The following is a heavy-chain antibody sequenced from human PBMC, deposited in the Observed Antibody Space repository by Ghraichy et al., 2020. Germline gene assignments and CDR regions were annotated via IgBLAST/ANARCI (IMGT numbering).Heavy chain of an antibody. Sequence: SQTLSLTCAVYGGSFSGYYWSWIRQPPGKGLEWIGEINHSGSTNYNPSLKSRVTISVDTSKNQFSLKLSPVTAADTAVYYCARVGYYGHYYYYYYMDVWGKGTTVTVSS. CDR3: ARVGYYGHYYYYYYMDV. V-gene: IGHV4-34*01. CDR1: GGSFSGYY. CDR2: INHSGST. D-gene: IGHD3-22*01. J-gene: IGHJ6*03.